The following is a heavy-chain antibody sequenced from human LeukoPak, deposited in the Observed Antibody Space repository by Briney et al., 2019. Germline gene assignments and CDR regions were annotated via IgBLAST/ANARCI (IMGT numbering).Heavy chain of an antibody. Sequence: GGSLRLSCAGSGFTFNYFAIHWVRQAPGKGLEWVAVISYDGSNKYYADSVKGRFTISRDNSKNTLYLQMNSLRAEDTAVYYCAREYSSSWYNDYWGQGTLVTVSS. V-gene: IGHV3-30-3*01. CDR2: ISYDGSNK. CDR1: GFTFNYFA. CDR3: AREYSSSWYNDY. D-gene: IGHD6-13*01. J-gene: IGHJ4*02.